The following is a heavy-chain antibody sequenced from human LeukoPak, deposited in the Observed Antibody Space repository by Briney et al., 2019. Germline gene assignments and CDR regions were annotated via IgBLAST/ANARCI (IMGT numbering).Heavy chain of an antibody. CDR2: IWYDGSNK. D-gene: IGHD6-19*01. CDR1: GFTFSSYG. V-gene: IGHV3-33*01. J-gene: IGHJ4*02. Sequence: QPGRSLRLSCAASGFTFSSYGMHWVRQAPGKGLEWVAVIWYDGSNKYYADSVKGRFTISRDNSKNTLYLQMNSLRAEDTAVYYCARDASIAVAGVDHWGQGTLVTVSS. CDR3: ARDASIAVAGVDH.